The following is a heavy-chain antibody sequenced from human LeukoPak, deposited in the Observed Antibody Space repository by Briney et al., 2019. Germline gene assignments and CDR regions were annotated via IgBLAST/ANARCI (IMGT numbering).Heavy chain of an antibody. D-gene: IGHD3-3*01. Sequence: GGSLRLSCAASGFTFSSYWMHWVRQAPGKGLVWVSRINSDGSSTSYADSVKGRFTISRDNAKNTLYLQMNSLRAEDTAVYYCARAHYDFWSGHYYGMDVWGQGTTVTVSS. CDR1: GFTFSSYW. J-gene: IGHJ6*02. V-gene: IGHV3-74*01. CDR3: ARAHYDFWSGHYYGMDV. CDR2: INSDGSST.